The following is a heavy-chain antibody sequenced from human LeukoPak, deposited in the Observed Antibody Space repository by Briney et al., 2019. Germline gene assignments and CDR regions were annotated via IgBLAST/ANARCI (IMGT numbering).Heavy chain of an antibody. Sequence: PSETLSLTCAVSGVSFSGYLWTWIRQPPGKGLEWVGESNHFGSTDYNPSLKSRVTISVDTSKKQFSLNVRSVTDADTAVYFCARGRLQLWSFPLPYNHYAIDVWGQGTTVTVSS. CDR2: SNHFGST. J-gene: IGHJ6*02. CDR1: GVSFSGYL. CDR3: ARGRLQLWSFPLPYNHYAIDV. D-gene: IGHD5-18*01. V-gene: IGHV4-34*01.